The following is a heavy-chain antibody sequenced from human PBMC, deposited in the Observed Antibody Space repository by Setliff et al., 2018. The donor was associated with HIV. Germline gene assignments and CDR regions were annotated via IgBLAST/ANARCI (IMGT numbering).Heavy chain of an antibody. CDR1: SGSISTDNW. D-gene: IGHD3-16*01. CDR2: IYHSGGT. V-gene: IGHV4-4*02. Sequence: PSETLSLTCTVSSGSISTDNWWHWIRQSPGKGLEWIGEIYHSGGTNYNPSLKSRLTMSVDQSKNQFSLNLKSVTAADTAVYYCARDPSRSGGIDHWGRGTLVTVSS. J-gene: IGHJ4*02. CDR3: ARDPSRSGGIDH.